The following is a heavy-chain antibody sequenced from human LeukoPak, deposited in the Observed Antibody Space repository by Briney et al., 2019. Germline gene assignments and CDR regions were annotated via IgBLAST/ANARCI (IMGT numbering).Heavy chain of an antibody. CDR2: ISSSSSYI. CDR1: GFTFSSYS. D-gene: IGHD3-3*01. Sequence: SGGSLRLSCAASGFTFSSYSMNWVRQAPGKGLEWVSSISSSSSYIYYADSVKGRFTVSRDNSKNTLYLQMNSLRAEDTAVYYCAKSDDNDFWSALNYWGQGTLVTVSS. V-gene: IGHV3-21*04. CDR3: AKSDDNDFWSALNY. J-gene: IGHJ4*02.